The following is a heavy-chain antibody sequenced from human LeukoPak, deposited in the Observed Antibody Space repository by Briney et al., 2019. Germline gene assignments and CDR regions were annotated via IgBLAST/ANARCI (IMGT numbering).Heavy chain of an antibody. CDR1: GGSFSGYY. J-gene: IGHJ6*02. Sequence: SETLSLTCAVYGGSFSGYYWSWIRQPPGTGLEWMGEINHSGSTSYNPSLKSRVTISVDTSKNQFSLKLSSVTAADTAVYYCARRKFWSGYHYYYYGMDVWGQGTTVTVSS. CDR3: ARRKFWSGYHYYYYGMDV. CDR2: INHSGST. V-gene: IGHV4-34*01. D-gene: IGHD3-3*01.